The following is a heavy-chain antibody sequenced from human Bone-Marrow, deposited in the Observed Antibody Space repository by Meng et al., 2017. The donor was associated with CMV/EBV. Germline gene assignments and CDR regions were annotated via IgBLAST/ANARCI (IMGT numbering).Heavy chain of an antibody. CDR3: ARDAVTDYSNYFDY. D-gene: IGHD4-11*01. CDR1: GGSISSSSYY. J-gene: IGHJ4*02. Sequence: SELSLTCTVSGGSISSSSYYWGWIRQPPGKGLEWIGSIYYSGSTYYNPSLKSRVTISVDTSKNQFSLKLSSVTAADTAVYYCARDAVTDYSNYFDYWGQGTLVTVSS. CDR2: IYYSGST. V-gene: IGHV4-39*07.